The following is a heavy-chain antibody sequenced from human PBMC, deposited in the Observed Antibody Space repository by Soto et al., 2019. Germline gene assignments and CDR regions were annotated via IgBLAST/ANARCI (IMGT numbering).Heavy chain of an antibody. D-gene: IGHD5-18*01. CDR1: GYTFTSYG. J-gene: IGHJ4*02. Sequence: QVQLVQSGAEVKKPGASVKVSCKASGYTFTSYGISWVRQAPGQGLEWMGWISAYNGNTNYAQKLQGRVTMTTDTSRSTAYMELRSRRSDDTAVYYCARDQFDSYGPKGGLDYWGQGTLVTVSS. CDR2: ISAYNGNT. CDR3: ARDQFDSYGPKGGLDY. V-gene: IGHV1-18*01.